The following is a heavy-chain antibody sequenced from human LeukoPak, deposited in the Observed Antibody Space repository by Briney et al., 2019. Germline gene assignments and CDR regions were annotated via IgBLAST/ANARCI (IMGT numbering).Heavy chain of an antibody. CDR1: GFTFSSYS. D-gene: IGHD3-16*02. CDR3: ARDLSRGLRLGELSFAPY. J-gene: IGHJ4*02. V-gene: IGHV3-48*01. CDR2: ISSSSSTI. Sequence: PGGSLRLSCAASGFTFSSYSMNWVRQAPGKGLEWVSYISSSSSTIYYADSVKGRFTISRDNAKNSLYLQMNSLRAEDTAVYYCARDLSRGLRLGELSFAPYWGQGTLVTVSS.